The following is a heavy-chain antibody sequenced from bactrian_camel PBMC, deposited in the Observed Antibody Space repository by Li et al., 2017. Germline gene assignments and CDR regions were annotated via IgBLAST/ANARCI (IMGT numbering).Heavy chain of an antibody. CDR2: INSDGSKT. CDR1: GSTFSTYL. D-gene: IGHD6*01. CDR3: AKDDLKLVPEFGY. V-gene: IGHV3S6*01. Sequence: QVQLVESGGGLVQPGGSLRLSCAASGSTFSTYLMSWVRQAPGKGLEWVSSINSDGSKTFYEDSVKGRFTISRDNAKNTLYLQLNSLKTEDTAMYYCAKDDLKLVPEFGYWGQGTQVTVS. J-gene: IGHJ6*01.